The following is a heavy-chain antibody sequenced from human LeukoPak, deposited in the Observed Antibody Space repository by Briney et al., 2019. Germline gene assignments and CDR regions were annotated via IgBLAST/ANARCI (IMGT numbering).Heavy chain of an antibody. CDR2: IYTGHSRT. CDR1: GYTFTNYW. Sequence: GESLKISCEGFGYTFTNYWIGWGRQSPGEGLEGMALIYTGHSRTRYTPSFQGQLTISADKSINTAYLQWSSLKASDTAIYYCACRDFTSTWSGPWGQGTLVTVSS. CDR3: ACRDFTSTWSGP. D-gene: IGHD2-2*01. V-gene: IGHV5-51*01. J-gene: IGHJ5*02.